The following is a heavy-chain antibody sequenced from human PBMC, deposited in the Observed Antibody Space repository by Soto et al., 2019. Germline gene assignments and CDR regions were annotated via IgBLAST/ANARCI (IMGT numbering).Heavy chain of an antibody. D-gene: IGHD4-17*01. Sequence: PGGSLRLSCAASGFTFSSYGMHWVRQAPGKGLEWVAVISYDGSNKYYADSVKGRFTISRDNSKNTLYLQMNSLRAEDTAVYYCAKDVYGHRPNYYYGMDVWGQGTTVTVSS. CDR2: ISYDGSNK. V-gene: IGHV3-30*18. CDR1: GFTFSSYG. CDR3: AKDVYGHRPNYYYGMDV. J-gene: IGHJ6*02.